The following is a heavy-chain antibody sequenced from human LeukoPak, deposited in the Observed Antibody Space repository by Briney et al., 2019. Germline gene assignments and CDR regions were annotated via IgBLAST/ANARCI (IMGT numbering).Heavy chain of an antibody. CDR2: INHSGST. V-gene: IGHV4-34*01. J-gene: IGHJ4*02. CDR1: GVSFSGYY. D-gene: IGHD3-22*01. CDR3: ARGLPYYYDSSGYYLY. Sequence: SETLSLTCAVYGVSFSGYYWSWIRQPPGKGLEWIGEINHSGSTNYNPSLKSRVTISVDTSKNQFSLKLSSVTAADTAVYYCARGLPYYYDSSGYYLYWGQGTLVTVSS.